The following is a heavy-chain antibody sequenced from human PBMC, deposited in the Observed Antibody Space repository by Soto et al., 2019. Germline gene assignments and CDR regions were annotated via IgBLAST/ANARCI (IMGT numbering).Heavy chain of an antibody. CDR2: IDPSDSST. V-gene: IGHV5-10-1*01. D-gene: IGHD1-1*01. Sequence: GESLKISCQGSGYSFSAYWISWVRQMPGKGLEWMGKIDPSDSSTSYSPSFQGQVTFSADKSINTAYLHRRGLKASDTAMFYCARFYKGLDYWGQGTLVTVSS. CDR1: GYSFSAYW. CDR3: ARFYKGLDY. J-gene: IGHJ4*02.